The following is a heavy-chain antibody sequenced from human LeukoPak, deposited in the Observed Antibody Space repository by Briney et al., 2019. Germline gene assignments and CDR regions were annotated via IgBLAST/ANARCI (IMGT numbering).Heavy chain of an antibody. CDR3: ARDPVGATTSFHY. CDR2: IIPILGIA. V-gene: IGHV1-69*04. J-gene: IGHJ4*02. CDR1: GGTFSSYA. D-gene: IGHD1-26*01. Sequence: ASVKVSFKASGGTFSSYAISWVRQAPGQGLEWMGRIIPILGIANYAQKFQGRVTITADKSTSTAYMELSSLRSEDTAVYYCARDPVGATTSFHYWGQGTLVTVSS.